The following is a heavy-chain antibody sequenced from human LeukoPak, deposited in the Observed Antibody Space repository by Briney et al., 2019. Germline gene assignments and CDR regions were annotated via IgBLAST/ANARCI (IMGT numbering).Heavy chain of an antibody. CDR2: ISVYNGNT. J-gene: IGHJ4*02. V-gene: IGHV1-18*01. Sequence: ASVELCYKAAGYIVANFGITWVRQAPGQGLEWMGWISVYNGNTNYEQNLQGRVTLTPDTSTSPASMEMRRLRSDETAPHPCARTCSSSSCYMVHWGQGTLVTVSS. D-gene: IGHD2-2*02. CDR3: ARTCSSSSCYMVH. CDR1: GYIVANFG.